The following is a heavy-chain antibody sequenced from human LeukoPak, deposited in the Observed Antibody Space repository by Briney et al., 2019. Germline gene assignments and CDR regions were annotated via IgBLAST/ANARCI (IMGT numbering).Heavy chain of an antibody. CDR3: ARCNIGYGQVANWFDP. J-gene: IGHJ5*02. V-gene: IGHV4-39*01. CDR2: IYYSGST. CDR1: GGSISSSSYY. D-gene: IGHD5-18*01. Sequence: SETLSLTCTVSGGSISSSSYYWGWIRQPPGKGLEWMGSIYYSGSTYYNPSLKSRVTISVDTSKNQFSLKLSSVTAADTAVYYCARCNIGYGQVANWFDPWGQGTLVTVSS.